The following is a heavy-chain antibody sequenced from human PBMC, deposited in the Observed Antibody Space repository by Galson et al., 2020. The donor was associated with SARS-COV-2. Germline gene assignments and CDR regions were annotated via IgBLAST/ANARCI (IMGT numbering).Heavy chain of an antibody. CDR2: IDRDDDK. D-gene: IGHD5-18*01. Sequence: SGPTLVKPTQTLTLTCTFSGFSLSTSAMCVSWIRQPPGKALKWLALIDRDDDKHYSTSLNTRLTISKDTSKNQVVLTMTNMDPVDTATYYWARTSFNTAMVDWFDPWGQGTLVTVSS. CDR3: ARTSFNTAMVDWFDP. CDR1: GFSLSTSAMC. V-gene: IGHV2-70*01. J-gene: IGHJ5*02.